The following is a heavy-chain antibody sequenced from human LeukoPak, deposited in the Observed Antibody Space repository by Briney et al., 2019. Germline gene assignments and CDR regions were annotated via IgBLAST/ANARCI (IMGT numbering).Heavy chain of an antibody. CDR3: ARGYALYSGRYIDFDY. J-gene: IGHJ4*02. Sequence: ASVKVSCKASGYTFTYYYMHWVRQAPGQGLEWMGWINPNNGGTNYAQKFQGRVTMTRDTSISTAYMELSRLRSDDTAVYYCARGYALYSGRYIDFDYWGQGTLVTVSS. CDR2: INPNNGGT. D-gene: IGHD1-26*01. CDR1: GYTFTYYY. V-gene: IGHV1-2*02.